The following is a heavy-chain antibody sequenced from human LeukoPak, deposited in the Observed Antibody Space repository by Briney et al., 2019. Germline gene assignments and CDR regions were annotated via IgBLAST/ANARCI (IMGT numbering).Heavy chain of an antibody. CDR1: GGSFSGYY. CDR3: ARGPTYYYDSSGYP. J-gene: IGHJ5*02. Sequence: SETLSLTCAVYGGSFSGYYWSWIRQPPGKGLEWIGEINHSGSTNYNPSLKSRVTISVGTSKNQFSLKLSSVTAADTAVYYCARGPTYYYDSSGYPWGQGTLVTVSS. D-gene: IGHD3-22*01. V-gene: IGHV4-34*01. CDR2: INHSGST.